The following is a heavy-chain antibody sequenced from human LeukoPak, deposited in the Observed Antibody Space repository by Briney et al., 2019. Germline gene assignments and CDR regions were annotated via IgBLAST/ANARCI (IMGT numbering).Heavy chain of an antibody. D-gene: IGHD2-21*01. V-gene: IGHV4-59*08. CDR1: GGSIFSYY. Sequence: SETLSLTCTVSGGSIFSYYWSWIRQPPGKGLEWMGYIYYSGSTNYNPSLKSRVTISVDPSKNQFSLRVSSVTAADTAVYYCARHLNNCGDDCYIFDYWGQGTLVTVSS. CDR2: IYYSGST. CDR3: ARHLNNCGDDCYIFDY. J-gene: IGHJ4*02.